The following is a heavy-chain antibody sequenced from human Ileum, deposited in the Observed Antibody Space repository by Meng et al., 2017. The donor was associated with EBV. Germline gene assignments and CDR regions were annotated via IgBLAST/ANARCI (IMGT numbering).Heavy chain of an antibody. CDR3: VRGGTYYLSY. D-gene: IGHD1-26*01. Sequence: VPRQDSVPGLGNLSANRAPALAIPGVSLSSDYWSSWVRQSPDKGREWIGEMNPTDPNYYNPSLKGRVSISIDNSKNQLYLKLNSVTAADTAAYYCVRGGTYYLSYWGQGALVTVSS. J-gene: IGHJ4*02. V-gene: IGHV4-4*02. CDR1: GVSLSSDYW. CDR2: MNPTDPN.